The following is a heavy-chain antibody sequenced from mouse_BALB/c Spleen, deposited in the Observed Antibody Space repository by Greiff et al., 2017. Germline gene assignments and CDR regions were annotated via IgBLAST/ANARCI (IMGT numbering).Heavy chain of an antibody. Sequence: QVQLQQSGAELVRPGTSVKISCKASGYTFTNYWLGWVKQRPGHGLEWIGDIYPGGGYTNYNEKFKGKATLTADTSSSTAYMQLSSLTSEDSAFYFCARGYYGSSYDWYFDVWGAGTTVTVSS. CDR2: IYPGGGYT. J-gene: IGHJ1*01. CDR3: ARGYYGSSYDWYFDV. CDR1: GYTFTNYW. V-gene: IGHV1-63*02. D-gene: IGHD1-1*01.